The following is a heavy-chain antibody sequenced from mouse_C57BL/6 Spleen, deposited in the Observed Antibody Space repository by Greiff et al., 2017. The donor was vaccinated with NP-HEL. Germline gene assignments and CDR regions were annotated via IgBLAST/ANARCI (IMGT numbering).Heavy chain of an antibody. Sequence: EVQLQQSGPGLVKPSQSLSLTCSVTGYSITSGYYWNWIRQFPGNKLEWMGYISYDGSNNYNPSLKNRISITRDTSKNQFFLKLNSVTTEDTATYYCARNWYHFDYWGKGTTLTVSS. J-gene: IGHJ2*01. D-gene: IGHD4-1*01. CDR3: ARNWYHFDY. V-gene: IGHV3-6*01. CDR2: ISYDGSN. CDR1: GYSITSGYY.